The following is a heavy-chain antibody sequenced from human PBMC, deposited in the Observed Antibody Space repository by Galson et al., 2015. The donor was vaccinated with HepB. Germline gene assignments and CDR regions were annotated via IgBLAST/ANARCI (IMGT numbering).Heavy chain of an antibody. CDR3: AKGGEGGGYSRLDD. CDR2: ISGSGIYK. V-gene: IGHV3-23*01. J-gene: IGHJ4*02. CDR1: GFTFTTHA. D-gene: IGHD1-26*01. Sequence: SLRLSCATSGFTFTTHAMSWVRQAPGKGLEWVAAISGSGIYKDSSDSARGRFTISRDNSKNMVYLEMNSLRVEDSAVYYCAKGGEGGGYSRLDDWGQGSLVIVSS.